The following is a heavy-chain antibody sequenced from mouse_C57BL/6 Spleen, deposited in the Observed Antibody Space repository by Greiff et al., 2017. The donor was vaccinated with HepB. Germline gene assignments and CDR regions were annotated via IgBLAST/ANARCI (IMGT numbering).Heavy chain of an antibody. CDR3: TSSEGNGCFDY. CDR2: IYPGNSDT. V-gene: IGHV1-5*01. J-gene: IGHJ3*01. CDR1: GYTFTSYW. Sequence: EVQLQQSGTVLARPGASVKMSCKTSGYTFTSYWMHWVKQRPGQGLEWIGAIYPGNSDTSYNQKFKGKAKLTEDTSASTAYMERSSLTNEDSAVYYCTSSEGNGCFDYWGQGTLVTVSA.